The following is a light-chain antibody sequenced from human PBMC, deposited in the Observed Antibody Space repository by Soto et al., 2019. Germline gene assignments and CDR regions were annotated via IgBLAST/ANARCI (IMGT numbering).Light chain of an antibody. V-gene: IGLV1-44*01. CDR2: NEN. CDR1: SSNIGSNT. Sequence: QPVLTQPPSASETPGQRVIISCSGGSSNIGSNTVNWYQQVPGTAPKLLIYNENQRPSGVPDRFSGSKSGTSASLAISGLQSEDEADYYCAAWDGSLNGVVFGGGTKVTVL. CDR3: AAWDGSLNGVV. J-gene: IGLJ3*02.